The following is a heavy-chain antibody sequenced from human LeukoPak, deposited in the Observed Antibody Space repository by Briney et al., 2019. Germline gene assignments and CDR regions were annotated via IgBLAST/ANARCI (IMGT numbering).Heavy chain of an antibody. CDR2: IYTSGST. V-gene: IGHV4-4*07. D-gene: IGHD2-2*02. J-gene: IGHJ3*02. CDR3: ARSPFVVVPAAIMTFDI. Sequence: SETLSLTCTVSGGSISSYYWSWIRQPAGKGLEWIGRIYTSGSTNYNPSLKSRVTMSVDTSKNQFSLKLSSVTAADTAVYYCARSPFVVVPAAIMTFDIWGQGTMVTVSS. CDR1: GGSISSYY.